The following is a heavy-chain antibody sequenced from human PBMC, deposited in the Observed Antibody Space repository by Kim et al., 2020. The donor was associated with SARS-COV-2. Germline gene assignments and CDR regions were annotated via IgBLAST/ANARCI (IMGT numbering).Heavy chain of an antibody. CDR3: ARQCNGDCVGAFDI. Sequence: PGSVKGRFTISRQNGANSLYLQMNSLRAGDTAVYYCARQCNGDCVGAFDIWGQGTLVTVSS. D-gene: IGHD2-21*02. V-gene: IGHV3-13*01. J-gene: IGHJ3*02.